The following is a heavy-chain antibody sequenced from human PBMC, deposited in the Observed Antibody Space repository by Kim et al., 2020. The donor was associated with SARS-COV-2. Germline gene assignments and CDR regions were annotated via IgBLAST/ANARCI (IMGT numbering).Heavy chain of an antibody. CDR3: ARGNYGSGQGPLDY. D-gene: IGHD3-10*01. Sequence: GGSLRLSCAASGFTFSSYGMHWVRQAPGKGLEWVAVIWYDGSNKYYADSVKGRFTISRDNSKNTLYLQMNSLRAEDTAVYYCARGNYGSGQGPLDYWGQGTLVTVSS. J-gene: IGHJ4*02. CDR2: IWYDGSNK. V-gene: IGHV3-33*01. CDR1: GFTFSSYG.